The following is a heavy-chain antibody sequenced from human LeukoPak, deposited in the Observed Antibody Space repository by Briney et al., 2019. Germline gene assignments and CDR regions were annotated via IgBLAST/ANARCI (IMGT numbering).Heavy chain of an antibody. D-gene: IGHD2-15*01. Sequence: SETLSLTCTVSGGSISSSSYYWGWIRQPPGKGLEWIGSIYYSGSTYYNPSLKSRVTISVDTSKNQFSLKLSSVTAADTAVYYCARDGDCSGGSCYDYWGQGTLVTVSS. CDR3: ARDGDCSGGSCYDY. CDR2: IYYSGST. V-gene: IGHV4-39*07. CDR1: GGSISSSSYY. J-gene: IGHJ4*02.